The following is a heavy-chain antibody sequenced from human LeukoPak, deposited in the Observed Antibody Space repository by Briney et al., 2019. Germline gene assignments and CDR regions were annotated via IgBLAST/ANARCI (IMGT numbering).Heavy chain of an antibody. CDR1: GFTFSSSG. J-gene: IGHJ4*02. CDR3: AKDLVVSTTYFDY. CDR2: ISFDGTNK. D-gene: IGHD1-26*01. Sequence: GGSLRLSCAASGFTFSSSGMHWVRQAPGKGLEGVAVISFDGTNKHYVDSVKGRFTISRENSKNTLYLQMSSLTPEDTAVYYCAKDLVVSTTYFDYWGQGTPVTVSS. V-gene: IGHV3-30*18.